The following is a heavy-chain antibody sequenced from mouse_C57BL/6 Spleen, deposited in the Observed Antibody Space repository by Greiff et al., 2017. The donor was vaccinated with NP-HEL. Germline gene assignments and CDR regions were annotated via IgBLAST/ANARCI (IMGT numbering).Heavy chain of an antibody. J-gene: IGHJ2*01. D-gene: IGHD2-5*01. CDR1: GFNIKGDY. CDR3: NGYSNWNY. Sequence: EVKLVESGAELVRPGASVKLSCTASGFNIKGDYMHWVKQRPEQGLEWIGWIDPENGDTEYASKFQGKATITADTSSNTAYLQLSSLTSEDTAVYYCNGYSNWNYWGQGTTLTVSS. V-gene: IGHV14-4*01. CDR2: IDPENGDT.